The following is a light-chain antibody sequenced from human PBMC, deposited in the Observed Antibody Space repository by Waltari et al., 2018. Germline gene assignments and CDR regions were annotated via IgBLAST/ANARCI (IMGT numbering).Light chain of an antibody. CDR3: QQYYSSPLT. CDR2: WAS. J-gene: IGKJ2*01. Sequence: DIVMTQSPDSLAVSLGERATINCKSSQSVLYSSNNKNYLAWYQQKPGQPPKLLIYWASTRESGVPDRFSGSGSATDFTLTISSLQAEDVAVYYCQQYYSSPLTFGQGTKLEI. V-gene: IGKV4-1*01. CDR1: QSVLYSSNNKNY.